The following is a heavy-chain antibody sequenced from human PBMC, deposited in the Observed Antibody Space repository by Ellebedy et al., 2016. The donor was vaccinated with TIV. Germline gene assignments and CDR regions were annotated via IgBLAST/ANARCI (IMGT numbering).Heavy chain of an antibody. V-gene: IGHV4-59*01. D-gene: IGHD1-7*01. Sequence: SETLSLTCTVSGGSISSYYWSWIRQPPGKGLEWIAYIYYSWNTNYNSSLKSRVTLSVDTSKNQFSLKLSSGTAADTAVYFCARSSAPWELFDYWGQGTLVTVSS. CDR3: ARSSAPWELFDY. CDR2: IYYSWNT. J-gene: IGHJ4*02. CDR1: GGSISSYY.